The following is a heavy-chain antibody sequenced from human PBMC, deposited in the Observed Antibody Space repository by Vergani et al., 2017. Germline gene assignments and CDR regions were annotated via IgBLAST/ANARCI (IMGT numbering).Heavy chain of an antibody. CDR3: ATLLAVAGTDLVDY. V-gene: IGHV1-24*01. D-gene: IGHD6-19*01. CDR1: GYTLTELS. CDR2: FDPEDGET. Sequence: QVQLVQSGAEVKKPGASVKVSCKVSGYTLTELSMHWVRQAPGKGLEWMGGFDPEDGETIYAQKFQGRVTMTEDTSTDTAYIELSSLRSEYTAVYYCATLLAVAGTDLVDYWGQGTLVTVSS. J-gene: IGHJ4*02.